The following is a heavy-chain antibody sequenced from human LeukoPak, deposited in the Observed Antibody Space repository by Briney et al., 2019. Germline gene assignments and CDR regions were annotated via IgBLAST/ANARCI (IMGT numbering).Heavy chain of an antibody. D-gene: IGHD2-2*01. Sequence: ASVKVSCKASGYTFTGYHIHWVRQAPGQGLEWMGWINPNSGATNYAQNFQARVTMTRDTSISTAYMELSSLRSDDTALYYCARDTVGHCTSSICYVFDFWGQGTLVTVSS. CDR3: ARDTVGHCTSSICYVFDF. CDR1: GYTFTGYH. J-gene: IGHJ4*02. V-gene: IGHV1-2*02. CDR2: INPNSGAT.